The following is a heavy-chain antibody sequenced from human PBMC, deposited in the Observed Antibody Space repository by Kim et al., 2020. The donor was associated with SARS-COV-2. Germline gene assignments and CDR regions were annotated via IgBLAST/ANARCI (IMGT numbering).Heavy chain of an antibody. V-gene: IGHV4-39*01. CDR2: IYYSGST. D-gene: IGHD5-18*01. CDR1: GGSISSSSYY. J-gene: IGHJ4*02. CDR3: ARLGYSYGYFDY. Sequence: SETLSLTCTVSGGSISSSSYYWGWIRQPPGKGLEWIGSIYYSGSTYYNPSLKSRVTISVDTSKNQFSLKLSSVTAADTAVYYCARLGYSYGYFDYWGQGTLVTVSS.